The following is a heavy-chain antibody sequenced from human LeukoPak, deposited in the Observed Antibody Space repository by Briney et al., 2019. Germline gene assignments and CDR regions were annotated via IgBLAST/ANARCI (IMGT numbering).Heavy chain of an antibody. J-gene: IGHJ4*02. CDR2: ISYDGSNK. CDR3: AIDESYYDILTGVGY. D-gene: IGHD3-9*01. Sequence: GGSLRLSCAASGFTFSSYAMHWVRQAPGKGLEWVAVISYDGSNKYYADSVKGRFTISRDNSKHTLYLLMNSLRAEDTAVYYCAIDESYYDILTGVGYWGQGTLVTVSS. V-gene: IGHV3-30*04. CDR1: GFTFSSYA.